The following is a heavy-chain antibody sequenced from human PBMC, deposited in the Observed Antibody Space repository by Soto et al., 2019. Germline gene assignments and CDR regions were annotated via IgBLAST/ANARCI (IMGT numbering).Heavy chain of an antibody. CDR1: GGSISNYY. CDR3: VSGYVMDV. V-gene: IGHV4-59*01. J-gene: IGHJ6*02. Sequence: KPSETLSLTCKVSGGSISNYYWNWIRQPPGKGLEWIGYIFYSGSTNYNPSLKSRVSMSVDTSKKQSSLKLTSVTAADTAVYFCVSGYVMDVWGQGTTVTVSS. CDR2: IFYSGST. D-gene: IGHD3-10*01.